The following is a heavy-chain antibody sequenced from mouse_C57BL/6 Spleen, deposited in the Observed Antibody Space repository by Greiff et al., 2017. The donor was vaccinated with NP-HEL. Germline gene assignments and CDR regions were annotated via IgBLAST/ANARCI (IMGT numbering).Heavy chain of an antibody. CDR2: IDPSDSYT. D-gene: IGHD4-1*01. CDR1: GYTFTSYW. CDR3: ARELTLDY. V-gene: IGHV1-69*01. J-gene: IGHJ2*01. Sequence: QVQLQQPGAELVMPGASVKLSCKASGYTFTSYWMHWVKQRPGQGLEWIGEIDPSDSYTNYNQKFKGKSTLTVDKSSSTAYMQLSSLTSEDSAVYYCARELTLDYWGQGTTLTVSS.